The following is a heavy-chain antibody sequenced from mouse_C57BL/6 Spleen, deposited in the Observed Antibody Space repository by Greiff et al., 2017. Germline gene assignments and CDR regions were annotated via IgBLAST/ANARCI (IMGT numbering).Heavy chain of an antibody. D-gene: IGHD2-3*01. CDR2: ISSDSGAI. J-gene: IGHJ1*03. Sequence: EVHLVESGGGLVKPGGSLKLSCAASGFTFSDYGLHWVRQAPERGLEWVAYISSDSGAIYYADTVKGRFTISRDNAKYTLFLQMTSLRSEDTAMYYCSSYDGYFWYFDVWGTGTTVTVSS. CDR3: SSYDGYFWYFDV. CDR1: GFTFSDYG. V-gene: IGHV5-17*01.